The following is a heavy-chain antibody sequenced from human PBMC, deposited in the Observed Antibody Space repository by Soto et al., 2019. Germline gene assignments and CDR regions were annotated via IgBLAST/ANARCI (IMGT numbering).Heavy chain of an antibody. J-gene: IGHJ5*02. D-gene: IGHD3-3*01. CDR2: IIPIFGTA. Sequence: QVQLVQSGAEVKKPGSSVKVSCKASGGTFSSYAISWVRQAPGQGLEWMGGIIPIFGTANYAQKFQGRVTLTADESTRTAYMELSSLRSQDTAVYSCARLYYDFWSGYSQYNWFDPWGQGTLVTVSS. CDR3: ARLYYDFWSGYSQYNWFDP. CDR1: GGTFSSYA. V-gene: IGHV1-69*01.